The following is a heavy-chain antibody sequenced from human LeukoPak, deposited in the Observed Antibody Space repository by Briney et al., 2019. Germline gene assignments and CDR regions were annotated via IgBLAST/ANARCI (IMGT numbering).Heavy chain of an antibody. CDR2: VYSSGST. J-gene: IGHJ4*02. D-gene: IGHD3/OR15-3a*01. V-gene: IGHV4-4*07. Sequence: SETLSLTCTVSGGXISGYYWSWIRQPAGKGLEWLGRVYSSGSTKYNPSLESRVTMSVDTSKNQFSLKLNFVTAADTAVYYCARVGSGYDFFDYWGQGTLVTVSS. CDR1: GGXISGYY. CDR3: ARVGSGYDFFDY.